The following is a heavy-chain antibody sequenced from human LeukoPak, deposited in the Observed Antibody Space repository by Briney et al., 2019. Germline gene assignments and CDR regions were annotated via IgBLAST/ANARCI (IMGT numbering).Heavy chain of an antibody. J-gene: IGHJ4*02. CDR2: MNPNSGNT. Sequence: ASVKVSCKASGYTFKNYDINWVRQATGQGLEWMGWMNPNSGNTGIAQKFQDRVSMTRDTSINTAYMELTSLRSGDTAVYYCARATPGGLHGYSFDYWGQGTVVTVYS. CDR1: GYTFKNYD. D-gene: IGHD5-24*01. V-gene: IGHV1-8*02. CDR3: ARATPGGLHGYSFDY.